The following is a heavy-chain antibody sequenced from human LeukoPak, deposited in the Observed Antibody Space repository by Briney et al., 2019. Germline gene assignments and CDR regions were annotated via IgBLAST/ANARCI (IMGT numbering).Heavy chain of an antibody. CDR2: ISGSSSDI. V-gene: IGHV3-11*01. CDR3: ARTSGHNVWYFDH. D-gene: IGHD3-10*01. CDR1: GFTFSDYY. J-gene: IGHJ4*02. Sequence: PGGSLRLSCAASGFTFSDYYMTWIRQAPGKGLEWLSYISGSSSDIYHVDSVKGRFTISRDNAKNSLFLQMNSLRAEDTAVYYCARTSGHNVWYFDHWGQGTLVTVSS.